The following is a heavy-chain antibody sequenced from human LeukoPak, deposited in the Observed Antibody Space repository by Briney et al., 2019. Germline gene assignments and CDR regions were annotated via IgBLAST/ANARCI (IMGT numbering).Heavy chain of an antibody. D-gene: IGHD3-16*01. CDR2: ISGSSSYI. CDR1: GFTFSAIS. V-gene: IGHV3-21*01. J-gene: IGHJ5*02. Sequence: PGGSLRLSCAASGFTFSAISMNWVRQAPGKGLEWVSSISGSSSYIYYADSVKGRFTISRDNAKNLVYLQMNSLRAEDTAVYYCARGWGRSWDENWFDAWGQGIRVTASS. CDR3: ARGWGRSWDENWFDA.